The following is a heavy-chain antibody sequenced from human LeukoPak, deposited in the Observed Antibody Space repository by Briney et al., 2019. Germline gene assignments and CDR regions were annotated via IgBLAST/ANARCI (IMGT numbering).Heavy chain of an antibody. CDR1: GFTFSSHA. V-gene: IGHV3-30-3*01. J-gene: IGHJ2*01. Sequence: GGSLRLSCAASGFTFSSHAMHWVRQAPGKGLEWVAVISYDGSNKYYADSVKGRFTISRDNSKNTLYLQMNSLRAEDTAVYYCAREQGYDILTGYSPAPVWYFDLWGRGTLVTVSS. D-gene: IGHD3-9*01. CDR3: AREQGYDILTGYSPAPVWYFDL. CDR2: ISYDGSNK.